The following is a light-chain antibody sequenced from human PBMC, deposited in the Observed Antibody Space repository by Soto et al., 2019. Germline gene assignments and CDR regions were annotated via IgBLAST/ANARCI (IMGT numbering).Light chain of an antibody. J-gene: IGKJ4*01. CDR3: QQYNSYSPVT. Sequence: DIQMTQSPSTLSVSVGDRVTITCRASQDIDISLAWFQQRPGKAPKVLIYDASSLESGVPSRFSGSGSGAEFTLTISSLQPDDFATYYCQQYNSYSPVTFGGGTKVDIK. CDR1: QDIDIS. V-gene: IGKV1-5*01. CDR2: DAS.